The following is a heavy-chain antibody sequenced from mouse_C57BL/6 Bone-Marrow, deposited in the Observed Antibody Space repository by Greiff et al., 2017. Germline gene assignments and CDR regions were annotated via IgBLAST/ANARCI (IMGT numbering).Heavy chain of an antibody. CDR3: ARSLGR. Sequence: VQLQQSVAELVRPGASVKLSCTASGFNSKNTYMHWVKQRPEQGLEWIGRIDPANGNTKYAPKFQGKATITADTSSNTAYLQLSSLTSEDTAISYCARSLGRWGQGTTLTVSS. J-gene: IGHJ2*01. V-gene: IGHV14-3*01. CDR2: IDPANGNT. CDR1: GFNSKNTY. D-gene: IGHD4-1*01.